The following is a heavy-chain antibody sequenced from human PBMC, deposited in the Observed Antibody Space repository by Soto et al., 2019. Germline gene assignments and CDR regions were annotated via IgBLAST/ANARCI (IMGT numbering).Heavy chain of an antibody. CDR1: GYTCTSYG. V-gene: IGHV1-18*01. J-gene: IGHJ5*02. CDR2: ISAYNGNT. D-gene: IGHD2-15*01. CDR3: ARIACSGGSCYPGWFDP. Sequence: QVQLVQSGAEVKKPGASVKVSCKASGYTCTSYGISWVRQAPGQGLEWMGWISAYNGNTNYAQKLQGRVTMTTDTSTSTAYMELRSLRSDDTAVYYCARIACSGGSCYPGWFDPWGQGTLVTVSS.